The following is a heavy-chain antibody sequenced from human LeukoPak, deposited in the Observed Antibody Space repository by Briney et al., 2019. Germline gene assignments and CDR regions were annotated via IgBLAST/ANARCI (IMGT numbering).Heavy chain of an antibody. J-gene: IGHJ4*02. D-gene: IGHD4-11*01. Sequence: SETQSLTCTVSGGSISSSNYYWDWIRQPPGKGLEWIGSFYYSGSTYYNPSLNSRVTISVDTSNNQFSLKLSSVTAADTAVYYCARHADYKGEDYWGQGTLVTVSS. V-gene: IGHV4-39*01. CDR2: FYYSGST. CDR3: ARHADYKGEDY. CDR1: GGSISSSNYY.